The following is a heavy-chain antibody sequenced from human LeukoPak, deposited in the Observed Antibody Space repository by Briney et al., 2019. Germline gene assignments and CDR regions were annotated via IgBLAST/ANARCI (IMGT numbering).Heavy chain of an antibody. J-gene: IGHJ4*02. CDR3: AKVGLGKVITQYYFDY. CDR1: GSTFSSYG. V-gene: IGHV3-30*18. Sequence: GRSLRLSCAASGSTFSSYGMHWVRQAPGKGLEWVAVISYDGSNKYYADSVKGRFTISRDNSKNTLYLQMNSLRAEDTAVYYCAKVGLGKVITQYYFDYWGQGTLVTVSS. D-gene: IGHD3-22*01. CDR2: ISYDGSNK.